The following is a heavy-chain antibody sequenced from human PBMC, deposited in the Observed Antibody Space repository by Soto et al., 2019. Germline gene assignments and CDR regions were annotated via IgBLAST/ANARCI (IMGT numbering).Heavy chain of an antibody. CDR1: GSSLSIRGVG. CDR2: IYWSDDK. V-gene: IGHV2-5*01. D-gene: IGHD6-6*01. CDR3: AHSGIGYSSSSNYFDY. Sequence: GLTLVNPTQTLTLTCTFSGSSLSIRGVGVGWIRQPPGKALEWLAIIYWSDDKRYSPSLKSRLTVTKDTSKNQVVLTMTNMDPVDTATYYCAHSGIGYSSSSNYFDYWGQGTLVTVSS. J-gene: IGHJ4*02.